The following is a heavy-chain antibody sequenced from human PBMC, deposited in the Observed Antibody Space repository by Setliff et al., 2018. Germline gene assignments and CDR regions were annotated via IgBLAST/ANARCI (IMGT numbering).Heavy chain of an antibody. CDR1: GYSISSGHY. CDR3: ARDPLTTNRRRAFDI. D-gene: IGHD4-17*01. V-gene: IGHV4-38-2*02. CDR2: IFHTGAA. J-gene: IGHJ3*02. Sequence: SETLSLTCTVSGYSISSGHYWGWIRQSPGKGLDWIGSIFHTGAAYYNPSLESRFTISVDTSKNQFSLKLSSVTAADTAVYYCARDPLTTNRRRAFDIWGQGTMVTV.